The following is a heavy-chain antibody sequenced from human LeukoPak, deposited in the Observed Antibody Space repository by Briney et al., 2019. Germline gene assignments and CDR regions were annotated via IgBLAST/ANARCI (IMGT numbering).Heavy chain of an antibody. CDR3: GTDSSVNYYGMDV. CDR2: IKQDGSEK. D-gene: IGHD3-22*01. CDR1: GFTFSSYW. V-gene: IGHV3-7*01. Sequence: GGSLRLSRAASGFTFSSYWMSWVRQAPGKGLEWVANIKQDGSEKYYVDSVKGRFTISRDNAKNSLYLQMNSLRAEDTAVYYCGTDSSVNYYGMDVWGQGTTVTVSS. J-gene: IGHJ6*02.